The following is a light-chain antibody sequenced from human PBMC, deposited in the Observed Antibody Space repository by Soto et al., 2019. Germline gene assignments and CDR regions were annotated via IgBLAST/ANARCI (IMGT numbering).Light chain of an antibody. CDR3: ATWDSSLSGVV. CDR2: DNN. CDR1: SSNIGNEY. J-gene: IGLJ2*01. V-gene: IGLV1-51*01. Sequence: QSVLTQPPSVSAAPGQKVTISCSGSSSNIGNEYVSWYQHLPGTAPKLLIYDNNKRPSGIPDQFSGSKSGTSATLGITGPQTGDEAEYYCATWDSSLSGVVFGGGTKLTVL.